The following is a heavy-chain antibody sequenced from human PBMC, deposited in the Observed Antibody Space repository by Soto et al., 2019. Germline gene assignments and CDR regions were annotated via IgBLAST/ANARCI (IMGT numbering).Heavy chain of an antibody. CDR2: ISSSSSTI. J-gene: IGHJ4*02. Sequence: GGSLRLSCAASGFTFSSYSMNWVRQAPGKGLEWVSYISSSSSTIYYADSVKGRFTISRGNAKNSLYLQMNSLRDEDTAVYYCARDRSCSGGSCYSGRSRSDYWGQGTLVTVSS. CDR1: GFTFSSYS. D-gene: IGHD2-15*01. V-gene: IGHV3-48*02. CDR3: ARDRSCSGGSCYSGRSRSDY.